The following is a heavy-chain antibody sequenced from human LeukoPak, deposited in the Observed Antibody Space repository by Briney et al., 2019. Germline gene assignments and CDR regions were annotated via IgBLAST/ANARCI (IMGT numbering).Heavy chain of an antibody. CDR2: ISYDGSNK. J-gene: IGHJ6*04. CDR1: GFTFRSYA. V-gene: IGHV3-30*04. Sequence: GRSLRLSCAASGFTFRSYAMHWVRQAPGKGLEWVAVISYDGSNKYYADSVKGRFTISRDNSKNTLYLQMNSPRAEDTAVYYCAGGSGSYYRYYYYGMDVWGKGTTVTVSS. D-gene: IGHD3-10*01. CDR3: AGGSGSYYRYYYYGMDV.